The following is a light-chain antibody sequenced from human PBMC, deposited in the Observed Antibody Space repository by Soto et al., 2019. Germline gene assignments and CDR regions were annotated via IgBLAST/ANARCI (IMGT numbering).Light chain of an antibody. Sequence: EIVLTQSPATLSLSPGGRATLSCRASQSLSSNFLAWYQQKPGQPPRLLIYDSSTRATGFPDRFSGSGSGTDFTLTISRLEPEDFAVYYCQQYGSSPLTFGGGTKVDIK. CDR3: QQYGSSPLT. V-gene: IGKV3-20*01. CDR1: QSLSSNF. CDR2: DSS. J-gene: IGKJ4*01.